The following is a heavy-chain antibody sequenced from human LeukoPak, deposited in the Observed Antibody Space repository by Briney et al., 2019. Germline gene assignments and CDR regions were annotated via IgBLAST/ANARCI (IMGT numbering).Heavy chain of an antibody. CDR3: ARDITVTTSWGAHYNWFDP. D-gene: IGHD4-17*01. V-gene: IGHV4-59*01. Sequence: SETLSLTCTVSGGSISSYYWSWIRQPPGKGLEWIGYIYYSGSTNYNPSLKSRVTISVDTSKNQFSLKLTSVTAADTAVYYCARDITVTTSWGAHYNWFDPWGQGTLVTVSS. CDR2: IYYSGST. J-gene: IGHJ5*02. CDR1: GGSISSYY.